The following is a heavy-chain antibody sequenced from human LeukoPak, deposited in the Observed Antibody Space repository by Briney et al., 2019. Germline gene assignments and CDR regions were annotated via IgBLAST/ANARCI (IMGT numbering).Heavy chain of an antibody. CDR2: IYHSGST. CDR3: ARIDSGICSGLFDY. J-gene: IGHJ4*02. D-gene: IGHD1-26*01. CDR1: GYSISSGYY. Sequence: PSETLSLTCAVSGYSISSGYYWGWIRQPPGKGLGWIGSIYHSGSTYYNPSLKSRVTISVDTSKNQFSLKLSSVTAADTAVYYCARIDSGICSGLFDYWGQGTLVTVSS. V-gene: IGHV4-38-2*01.